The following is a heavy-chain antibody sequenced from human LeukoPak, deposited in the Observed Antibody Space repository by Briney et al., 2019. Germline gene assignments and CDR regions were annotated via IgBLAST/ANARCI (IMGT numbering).Heavy chain of an antibody. CDR3: AREWDIVVVPAAMRPVFWFDP. CDR2: IYHSGST. J-gene: IGHJ5*02. V-gene: IGHV4-38-2*02. CDR1: GYSISSGYY. Sequence: SETLSLTCTVSGYSISSGYYWGWIRQPPGKGLEWIGSIYHSGSTYYNPSLKSRVTISVDTSKNQFSLKLSSVTAADTAVYYCAREWDIVVVPAAMRPVFWFDPWGQGTLVTVSS. D-gene: IGHD2-2*01.